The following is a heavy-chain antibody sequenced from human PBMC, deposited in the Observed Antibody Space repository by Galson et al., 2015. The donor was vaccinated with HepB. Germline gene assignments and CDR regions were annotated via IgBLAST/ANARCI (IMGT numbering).Heavy chain of an antibody. J-gene: IGHJ6*02. D-gene: IGHD3-22*01. CDR1: GFTFSSYG. V-gene: IGHV3-30*18. Sequence: SLRLSCAASGFTFSSYGMHWVRQAPGKGLEWVAVISYDGSNKYYADSVKGRFTISRDNSKNTLYLQMNSLRAEDTAVYYCANALTVNYYDSSGRGYYYGMDVWGQGTTVTVSS. CDR2: ISYDGSNK. CDR3: ANALTVNYYDSSGRGYYYGMDV.